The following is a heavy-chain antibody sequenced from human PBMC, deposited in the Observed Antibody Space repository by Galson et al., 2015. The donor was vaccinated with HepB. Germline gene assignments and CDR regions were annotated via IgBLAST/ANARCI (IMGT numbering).Heavy chain of an antibody. CDR3: VKRSGRDSYFDC. J-gene: IGHJ4*02. D-gene: IGHD1-26*01. CDR2: MSDSDGDT. Sequence: PRLSCAASGFTVSRYDMTWVRQAPGKGLEWVSGMSDSDGDTYYADSVKGRFTISRDNSKNTLYLQMSSLRAEDTAVYYCVKRSGRDSYFDCWGPGTLVTVSS. V-gene: IGHV3-23*01. CDR1: GFTVSRYD.